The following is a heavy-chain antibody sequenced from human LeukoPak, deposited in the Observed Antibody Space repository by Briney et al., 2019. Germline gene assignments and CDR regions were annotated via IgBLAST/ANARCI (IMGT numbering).Heavy chain of an antibody. CDR3: ARGGVGPDYVWGSYRSYYFDY. CDR2: IYPSDSDT. V-gene: IGHV5-51*01. Sequence: GESLKISCKGSGYSFTSYWIGWVRQMPGKGLEWMGIIYPSDSDTRYSPSFQGQVTISADKSISTAYLQWSSLKASDTAMYYCARGGVGPDYVWGSYRSYYFDYWGQGTLVTVSS. J-gene: IGHJ4*02. D-gene: IGHD3-16*02. CDR1: GYSFTSYW.